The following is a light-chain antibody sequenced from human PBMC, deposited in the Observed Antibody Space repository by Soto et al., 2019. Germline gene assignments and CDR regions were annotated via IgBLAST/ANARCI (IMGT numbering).Light chain of an antibody. Sequence: QSALTQPASVSGSPGQSITISCTGTSSDVGGYNFVSWYQQHPGKAPKLMIFETNKRPSGVSNRFSGSKSANTASLTVSGLQAEDEADYYCGSYAGSDTMVFGRGTKVTVL. J-gene: IGLJ2*01. CDR1: SSDVGGYNF. V-gene: IGLV2-23*01. CDR3: GSYAGSDTMV. CDR2: ETN.